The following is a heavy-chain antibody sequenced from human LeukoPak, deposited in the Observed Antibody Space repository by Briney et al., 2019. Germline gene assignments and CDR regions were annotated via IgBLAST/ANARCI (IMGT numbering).Heavy chain of an antibody. J-gene: IGHJ3*01. CDR2: ISPNSGGT. D-gene: IGHD6-13*01. CDR3: ATWSSSWSAFDL. CDR1: GYTFTGFY. V-gene: IGHV1-2*02. Sequence: ASVKVSCKASGYTFTGFYMHWVRQAPGQGLEWMGWISPNSGGTNYAQKFQGRVTMTRDTSITTAYMELSRLRSDDTAVYYCATWSSSWSAFDLWGQGTMVTVSS.